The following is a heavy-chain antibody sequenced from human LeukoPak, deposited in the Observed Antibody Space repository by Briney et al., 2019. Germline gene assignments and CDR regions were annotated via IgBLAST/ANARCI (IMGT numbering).Heavy chain of an antibody. CDR2: INSDGSST. V-gene: IGHV3-74*01. CDR3: ARETGVSSGWYGGYNWFDP. CDR1: GFTVSSYW. D-gene: IGHD6-19*01. Sequence: GGSLRLSCAASGFTVSSYWMHWVRQAPGKGLVWVSRINSDGSSTSYADSVKGRFTISRDNAKNTLYLQMNSLRAEDTAVYYCARETGVSSGWYGGYNWFDPWGQGTLVTVSS. J-gene: IGHJ5*02.